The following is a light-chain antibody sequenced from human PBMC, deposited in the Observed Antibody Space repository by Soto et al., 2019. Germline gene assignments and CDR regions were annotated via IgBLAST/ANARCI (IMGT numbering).Light chain of an antibody. CDR2: DVT. J-gene: IGLJ3*02. V-gene: IGLV2-14*01. CDR1: SSDVGGYNY. Sequence: QSALTQPASVSGSPGQSITISCTGTSSDVGGYNYVSWYQQHPGKAPKLMIYDVTTRPAGVSNRFSGSKSGNTASLTISGLQAEDEADYYCSSYTNSITRVFGGGTKLTVL. CDR3: SSYTNSITRV.